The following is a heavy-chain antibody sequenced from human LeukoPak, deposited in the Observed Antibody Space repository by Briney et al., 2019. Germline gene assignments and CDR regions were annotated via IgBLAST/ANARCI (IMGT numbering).Heavy chain of an antibody. CDR1: GGSISSYY. CDR2: IYYSGTT. J-gene: IGHJ4*02. Sequence: SETLSLTCTVSGGSISSYYWSWIRQPPGKGLEWIGYIYYSGTTNYDPSLKSRVTISVDTSKNQFSLKLSSVTAADTAVYYCARGVYIAAAQYGYWGRGTLVTVSS. CDR3: ARGVYIAAAQYGY. D-gene: IGHD6-13*01. V-gene: IGHV4-59*01.